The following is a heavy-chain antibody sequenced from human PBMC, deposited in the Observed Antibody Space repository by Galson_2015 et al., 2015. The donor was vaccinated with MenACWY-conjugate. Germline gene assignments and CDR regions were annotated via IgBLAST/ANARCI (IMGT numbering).Heavy chain of an antibody. CDR2: IHPGDSDT. V-gene: IGHV5-51*03. Sequence: QSGAEVKKPGESLKISCKASGYSFSSYWIGWARQMPGKGLEWMGIIHPGDSDTRYSPSFEGQVTISADTSINTAYVQWSSLKASVTAMDYWAKRGSLRCVERDCFCMDVWGKGTMLTVS. CDR1: GYSFSSYW. CDR3: AKRGSLRCVERDCFCMDV. D-gene: IGHD3-9*01. J-gene: IGHJ6*03.